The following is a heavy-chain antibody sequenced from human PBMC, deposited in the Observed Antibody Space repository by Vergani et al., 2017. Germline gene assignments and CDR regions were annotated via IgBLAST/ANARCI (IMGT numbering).Heavy chain of an antibody. J-gene: IGHJ5*02. D-gene: IGHD3-10*01. CDR1: GSTVSGNY. Sequence: ELQLVESGGGLVQPGGSLRLSCAASGSTVSGNYMTWVRPAPGKGLECVSHIYSGDETYYADSVKGRVSISRETTKNTLHLQINNLRVEDTAVYYCARWNYHGSGNYVDPWGQGTLVTVSS. CDR2: IYSGDET. V-gene: IGHV3-66*02. CDR3: ARWNYHGSGNYVDP.